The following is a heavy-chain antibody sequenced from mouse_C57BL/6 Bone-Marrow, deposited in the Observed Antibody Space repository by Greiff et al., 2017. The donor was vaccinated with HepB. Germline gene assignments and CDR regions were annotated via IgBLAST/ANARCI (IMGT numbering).Heavy chain of an antibody. V-gene: IGHV5-4*01. CDR2: ISDGGSYT. CDR3: ARDGPGAMYY. Sequence: EVQRVESGGGLVKPGGSLKLSCAASGFTFSSYAMSWVRQTPEKRLEWVANISDGGSYTYYPDNVKGRFTISRDNAKNNRYLQMNHLKSEDTAMYYCARDGPGAMYYCGQGTSVPVSS. CDR1: GFTFSSYA. J-gene: IGHJ4*01.